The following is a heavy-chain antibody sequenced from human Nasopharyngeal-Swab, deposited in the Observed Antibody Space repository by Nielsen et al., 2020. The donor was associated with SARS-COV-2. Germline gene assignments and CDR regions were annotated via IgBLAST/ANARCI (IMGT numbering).Heavy chain of an antibody. D-gene: IGHD3-22*01. CDR3: ARSLYYYDSSGYFSHAFDI. CDR2: MNPNSGNT. V-gene: IGHV1-8*02. CDR1: GYTFTSYA. J-gene: IGHJ3*02. Sequence: ASVKVSCKASGYTFTSYAMHWVRQAPGQRLEWMGWMNPNSGNTGYAQKFQGRVTMTRNTSISTAYMELSSLRSEDTAVYYCARSLYYYDSSGYFSHAFDIWGRGTMVTVSS.